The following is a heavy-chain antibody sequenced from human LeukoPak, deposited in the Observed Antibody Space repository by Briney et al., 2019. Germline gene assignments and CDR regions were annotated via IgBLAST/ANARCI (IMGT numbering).Heavy chain of an antibody. V-gene: IGHV1-18*01. CDR3: ARDSESSGWYRGGTFDY. CDR1: GYTFTSYG. D-gene: IGHD6-19*01. CDR2: ISAYNGNT. J-gene: IGHJ4*02. Sequence: GASVKVSCKASGYTFTSYGISWVRQAPGQGLEWMGWISAYNGNTNYAQKLQGRVTMTTDTSTSTAYMELRSLRSDDTAVYYCARDSESSGWYRGGTFDYWGQGTLVTVSS.